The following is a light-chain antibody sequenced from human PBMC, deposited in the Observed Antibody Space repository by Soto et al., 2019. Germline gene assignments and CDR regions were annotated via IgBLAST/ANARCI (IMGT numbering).Light chain of an antibody. V-gene: IGKV1-16*02. J-gene: IGKJ2*01. CDR1: QGISTH. Sequence: DIQMTQSPSSLSASVGDGVTITCRASQGISTHLAWFQKRPGKAPKSLIYAASSLHSGVPSKFSGSGSGTDFTLTIRSMQTEDFANYYCQQYVSYPYTFGQGTRLEIK. CDR3: QQYVSYPYT. CDR2: AAS.